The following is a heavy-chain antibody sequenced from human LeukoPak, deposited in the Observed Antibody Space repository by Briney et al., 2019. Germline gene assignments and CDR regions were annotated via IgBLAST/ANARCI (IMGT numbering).Heavy chain of an antibody. CDR2: IRSKSYGGSS. D-gene: IGHD3-10*01. V-gene: IGHV3-49*03. CDR3: SRDFWRFGLDF. J-gene: IGHJ4*02. Sequence: PGGSLRLSGIASGFTFGVDGMSWFLQAPGKGLEWVAFIRSKSYGGSSEYAASVRGRFTVSRDDSKSIAYLQMESLKTEDTAVYYCSRDFWRFGLDFWGQGTPVTVSS. CDR1: GFTFGVDG.